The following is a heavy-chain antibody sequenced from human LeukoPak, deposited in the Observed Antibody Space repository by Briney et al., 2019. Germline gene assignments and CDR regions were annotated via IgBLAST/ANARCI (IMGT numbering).Heavy chain of an antibody. CDR1: GGSISSYY. CDR3: ASVEGGNWTPFDY. Sequence: KPSETLSLTCTVSGGSISSYYWSWIRQPPGKGLEWIGYIYYSGSTNYNPSLKSRVTISVDTSKNQFSLKLSSVTAADTAVYYCASVEGGNWTPFDYWGQGTLVTVSS. D-gene: IGHD4-23*01. V-gene: IGHV4-59*01. J-gene: IGHJ4*02. CDR2: IYYSGST.